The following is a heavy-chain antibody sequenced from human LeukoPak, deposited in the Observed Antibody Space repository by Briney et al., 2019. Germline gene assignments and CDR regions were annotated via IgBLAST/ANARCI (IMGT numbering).Heavy chain of an antibody. J-gene: IGHJ5*02. Sequence: GGSLRLSCAASGFTFSDYYMSWIRQAPGRGLEWVSYITSSGGTIYSADSVKGRVTISRDNAKNSLYLQMNSLRAEDTAVYYCARGGSPGYNWFDPWGQGTLVTVSS. CDR2: ITSSGGTI. D-gene: IGHD3-9*01. V-gene: IGHV3-11*01. CDR1: GFTFSDYY. CDR3: ARGGSPGYNWFDP.